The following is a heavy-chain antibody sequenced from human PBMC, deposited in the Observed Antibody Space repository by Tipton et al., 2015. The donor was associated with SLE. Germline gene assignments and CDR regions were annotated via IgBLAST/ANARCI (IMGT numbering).Heavy chain of an antibody. J-gene: IGHJ4*02. D-gene: IGHD2-15*01. Sequence: QLVQSGAEVKKPGASVRVSCKASGYTFSNYGISWVRQAPGQGLEWMGWISGYNGNTNYAQKFQGRVTMTTDTSTSTAYLELRSLRPDDTAVYFCARGAPGGSYWGQGTLVTVSS. CDR3: ARGAPGGSY. CDR1: GYTFSNYG. CDR2: ISGYNGNT. V-gene: IGHV1-18*01.